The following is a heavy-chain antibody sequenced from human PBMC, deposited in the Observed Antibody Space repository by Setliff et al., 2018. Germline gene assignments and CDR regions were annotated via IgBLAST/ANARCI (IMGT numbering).Heavy chain of an antibody. V-gene: IGHV3-74*01. Sequence: PGGSLRLSCAASGFTFSNHWMHWVRQAPGKGLVWVSRIDSDGHSTTYADSVRGRFTISRDNARNSLYLQMDNLRAEDTAVYYCARDEVNCSGTKCYSGFDSWGQGTLVTVSS. CDR3: ARDEVNCSGTKCYSGFDS. CDR2: IDSDGHST. D-gene: IGHD2-15*01. J-gene: IGHJ4*02. CDR1: GFTFSNHW.